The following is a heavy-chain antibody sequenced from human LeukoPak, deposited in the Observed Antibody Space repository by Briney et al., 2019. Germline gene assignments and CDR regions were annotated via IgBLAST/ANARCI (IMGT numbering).Heavy chain of an antibody. CDR3: ATYPFRGATHYFDY. J-gene: IGHJ4*02. V-gene: IGHV4-59*01. CDR1: GGSISNYD. Sequence: SETLSLTCTVSGGSISNYDWSWIRQPPGKGLEWMAYIYYSGSTNYNPSLKRRGTISVDTSKNQFSLKLSSVTAADTAVYYCATYPFRGATHYFDYWGQGILVTVSS. CDR2: IYYSGST. D-gene: IGHD3-10*01.